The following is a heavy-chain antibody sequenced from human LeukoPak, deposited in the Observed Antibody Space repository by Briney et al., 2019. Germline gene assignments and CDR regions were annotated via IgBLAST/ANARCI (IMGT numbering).Heavy chain of an antibody. CDR3: ARELRYYDYVWGSYRPPGY. CDR2: IYHSGST. D-gene: IGHD3-16*02. Sequence: PSETLSLTCAVSGYSISSGYYWGWIRQPPGKELEWIGSIYHSGSTYYNPSLKSRVTISVDTSKNQFSLKLSSVTAADTAVYYCARELRYYDYVWGSYRPPGYWGQGTLVTVSS. J-gene: IGHJ4*02. CDR1: GYSISSGYY. V-gene: IGHV4-38-2*02.